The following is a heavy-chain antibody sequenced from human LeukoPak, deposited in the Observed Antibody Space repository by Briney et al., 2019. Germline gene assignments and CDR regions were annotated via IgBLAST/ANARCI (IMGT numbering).Heavy chain of an antibody. J-gene: IGHJ5*02. V-gene: IGHV4-31*03. D-gene: IGHD5-12*01. CDR1: GGSISSGVYY. Sequence: SETLSLTCTVSGGSISSGVYYWSWIRQHPGEGLEWIGYIYYSGSTYYNPSLKSRVTISVDTSKYQFSLKLSSVTAADTAVYYCARGRAPYSGYDWSWFDPWGQGTLVTVSS. CDR3: ARGRAPYSGYDWSWFDP. CDR2: IYYSGST.